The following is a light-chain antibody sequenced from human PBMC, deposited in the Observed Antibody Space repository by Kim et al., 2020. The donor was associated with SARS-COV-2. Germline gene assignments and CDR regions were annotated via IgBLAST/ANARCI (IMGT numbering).Light chain of an antibody. V-gene: IGKV1-33*01. J-gene: IGKJ1*01. CDR3: QQYDNLPVT. CDR2: DAS. CDR1: QDISNY. Sequence: DIQMTHSPSSLSASVGDRVTITCQASQDISNYLNWYQQKPGKAPKLLIYDASNLETGVPSRFSGSGSGTDFTFTIISLQPEDIATYYCQQYDNLPVTFGQGTKVDIK.